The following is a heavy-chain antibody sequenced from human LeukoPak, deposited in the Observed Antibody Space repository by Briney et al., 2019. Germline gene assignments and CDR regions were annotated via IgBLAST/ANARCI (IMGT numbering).Heavy chain of an antibody. CDR1: GFTFSSYA. J-gene: IGHJ3*02. CDR2: ISGSGGTT. D-gene: IGHD3-22*01. CDR3: AKETASGYGAFDI. Sequence: GGSLRLSCAASGFTFSSYAMSWVRQAPGKGLEWVSAISGSGGTTYSADSVKGRFTISRDNSKNTLYLQMNSLRVEDTALYYCAKETASGYGAFDIWGQGTMVTVSS. V-gene: IGHV3-23*01.